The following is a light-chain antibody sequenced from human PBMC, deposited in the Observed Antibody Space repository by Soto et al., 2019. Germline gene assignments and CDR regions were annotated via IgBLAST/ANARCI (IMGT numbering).Light chain of an antibody. CDR2: EVT. CDR1: SGDIGGYNY. Sequence: QSVLTQPASVSGSPGQSITISCTGTSGDIGGYNYVSWYQQHPGKAPKLLISEVTNRPSGVSNRFSGSKSGNTASLTISGLQAEDEADYYCSSYTTNINTVVFGGGTKLTVL. V-gene: IGLV2-14*01. CDR3: SSYTTNINTVV. J-gene: IGLJ2*01.